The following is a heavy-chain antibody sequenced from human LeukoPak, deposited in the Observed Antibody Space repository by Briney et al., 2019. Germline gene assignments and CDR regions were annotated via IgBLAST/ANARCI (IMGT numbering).Heavy chain of an antibody. CDR1: GGSISSGGYY. Sequence: SQTLSLTCTVSGGSISSGGYYWSWIRQHPGKGLEWIGYIYYSGSTYYNPSLKSRVTISVDTSKNQFSLKLSSVTAADTAVYYCARDGDDILTGYLDYWGQGTLVTVSS. J-gene: IGHJ4*02. D-gene: IGHD3-9*01. CDR2: IYYSGST. V-gene: IGHV4-31*03. CDR3: ARDGDDILTGYLDY.